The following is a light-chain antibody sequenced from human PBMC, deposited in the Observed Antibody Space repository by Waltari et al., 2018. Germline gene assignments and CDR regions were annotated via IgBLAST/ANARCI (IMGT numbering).Light chain of an antibody. CDR1: QSVSRT. J-gene: IGKJ1*01. CDR2: DAS. Sequence: EIVLMQSPGTLSLYPGERATLSCRAIQSVSRTLAWYQQKPGQAPRLLIYDASSRATGIPDRFSGSGSGTDFSLTISRLEPEDFAVYYCQKYGTLPATFGQGTKVEIK. CDR3: QKYGTLPAT. V-gene: IGKV3-20*01.